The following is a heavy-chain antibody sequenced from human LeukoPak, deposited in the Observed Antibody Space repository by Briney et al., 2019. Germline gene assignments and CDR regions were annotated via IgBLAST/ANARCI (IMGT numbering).Heavy chain of an antibody. CDR3: AKFAGSSSGWVLGPYFDY. D-gene: IGHD6-19*01. CDR1: GFTFSSYA. CDR2: ISGSGGST. J-gene: IGHJ4*02. Sequence: GSLRLSCAASGFTFSSYAMSWVRQAPGKGLEWVSAISGSGGSTYYADSVKGRFTISRDDSKNTLYLQMNSLRAEDTAVYYCAKFAGSSSGWVLGPYFDYWGQGTLVTVSS. V-gene: IGHV3-23*01.